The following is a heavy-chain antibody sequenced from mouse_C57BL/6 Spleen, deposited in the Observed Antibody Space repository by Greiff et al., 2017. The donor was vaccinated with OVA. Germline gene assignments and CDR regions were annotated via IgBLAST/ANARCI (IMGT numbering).Heavy chain of an antibody. J-gene: IGHJ4*01. V-gene: IGHV5-17*01. CDR2: ISRGSSTI. D-gene: IGHD1-1*01. CDR3: ARSSTTVVATDYAMNY. Sequence: EVKVVESGGGLVKPGGSLKLSCAASGFTFSDYGMHWVRQAPEQGLEWVAYISRGSSTIYYADTVTGRFTLSRDNSTNTLFLQITSLRSEDTAMYYCARSSTTVVATDYAMNYWNQGTSVTVSS. CDR1: GFTFSDYG.